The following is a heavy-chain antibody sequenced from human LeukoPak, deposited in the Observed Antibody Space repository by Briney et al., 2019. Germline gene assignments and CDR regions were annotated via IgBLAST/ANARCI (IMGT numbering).Heavy chain of an antibody. CDR3: ARDSGSGSYLGWFDL. CDR1: GFTFSSYG. J-gene: IGHJ5*02. Sequence: GGSLRLSCAASGFTFSSYGMHWVRQAPGKGLEWVAVIWYDGSNKYYADSVKGRFTISRDNSKNTLYLQMNSLRAEDTAVYYCARDSGSGSYLGWFDLWGQGTLVTVSS. D-gene: IGHD3-10*01. CDR2: IWYDGSNK. V-gene: IGHV3-33*01.